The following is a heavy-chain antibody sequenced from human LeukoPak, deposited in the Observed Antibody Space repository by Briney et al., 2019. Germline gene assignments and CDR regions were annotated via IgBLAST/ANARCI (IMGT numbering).Heavy chain of an antibody. Sequence: SVKVACKASVGTFSSYAISWVRQAPGQGREWVGGIIPIFGTANYGQKFQGRVTITAHKSTSTAYMELSSLRSEETAVYYCARYSARGGWYAYWGQGTLVTVSS. CDR3: ARYSARGGWYAY. CDR2: IIPIFGTA. D-gene: IGHD6-19*01. J-gene: IGHJ4*02. V-gene: IGHV1-69*06. CDR1: VGTFSSYA.